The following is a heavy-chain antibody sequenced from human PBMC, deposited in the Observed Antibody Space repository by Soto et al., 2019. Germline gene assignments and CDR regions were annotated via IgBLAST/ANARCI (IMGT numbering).Heavy chain of an antibody. Sequence: ASVKVSCKASGYTFTSYGISWVRQAPGQGLEWMGWISAYNGNTNYAQKLQGRVTMTTDTSTTTAYMELRSLRSDDTAVYYCARVRSGSYYGSGSLDYWGQGTLVTVSS. CDR1: GYTFTSYG. J-gene: IGHJ4*02. CDR2: ISAYNGNT. D-gene: IGHD3-10*01. V-gene: IGHV1-18*01. CDR3: ARVRSGSYYGSGSLDY.